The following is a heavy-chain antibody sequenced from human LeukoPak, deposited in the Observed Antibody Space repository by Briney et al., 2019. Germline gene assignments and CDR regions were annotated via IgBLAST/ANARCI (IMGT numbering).Heavy chain of an antibody. V-gene: IGHV5-51*01. Sequence: GESLKISCKGSGYSFTSYWIGWVRQMPGKGLEWMGIIYPGDSDTRYSPSSQGQVTTSADKSISTAYLQWSSLKASDTAMYYCASPPRRYCSSTSCYGGWGQGTLVTVSS. J-gene: IGHJ4*02. CDR1: GYSFTSYW. D-gene: IGHD2-2*01. CDR3: ASPPRRYCSSTSCYGG. CDR2: IYPGDSDT.